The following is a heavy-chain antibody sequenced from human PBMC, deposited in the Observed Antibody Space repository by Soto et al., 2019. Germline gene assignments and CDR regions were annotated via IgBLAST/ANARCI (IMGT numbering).Heavy chain of an antibody. Sequence: QVQLVESGGGVVQPGRSLRLSCAASGFTFSSYAMHWVCQAPGKGLEWVGVISYDGSNKYYADYVKGRFTNSRDNPKNTLYLKMNSLKAEDTAVYYCARDSVGSVGVAADGSDVWGQGTTVTVSS. V-gene: IGHV3-30-3*01. CDR1: GFTFSSYA. CDR3: ARDSVGSVGVAADGSDV. CDR2: ISYDGSNK. D-gene: IGHD2-15*01. J-gene: IGHJ6*02.